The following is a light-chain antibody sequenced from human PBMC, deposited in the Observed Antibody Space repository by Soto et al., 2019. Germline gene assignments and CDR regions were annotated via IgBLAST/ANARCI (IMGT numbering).Light chain of an antibody. V-gene: IGLV1-40*01. CDR1: SSNIGAGYD. Sequence: QSVLTQPPSVSGAPAQRVTMSCTGSSSNIGAGYDVHWYQQLPGTAPKLLIYGNSNRPSGVPDRFSGSKSGTSASLAITGLQAEDEADYYCQSYDSSLSALFGGGTQLTVL. J-gene: IGLJ2*01. CDR3: QSYDSSLSAL. CDR2: GNS.